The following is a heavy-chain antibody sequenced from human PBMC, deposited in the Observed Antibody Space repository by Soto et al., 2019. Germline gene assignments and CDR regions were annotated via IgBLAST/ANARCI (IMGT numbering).Heavy chain of an antibody. Sequence: ASVKVSCKASGYTFTSYAMHWVRQAPGQRLEWMGWINAGNGNTKYSQKFQGRVTITRDTSASTAYMELSSLRSEDTAVYYCAGADYGDYADTYYYYYGMDVWGQGTLVTVSS. CDR1: GYTFTSYA. CDR2: INAGNGNT. V-gene: IGHV1-3*01. CDR3: AGADYGDYADTYYYYYGMDV. J-gene: IGHJ6*02. D-gene: IGHD4-17*01.